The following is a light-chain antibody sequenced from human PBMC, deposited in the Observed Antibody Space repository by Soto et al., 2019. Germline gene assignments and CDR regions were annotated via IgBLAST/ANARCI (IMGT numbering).Light chain of an antibody. CDR2: DNN. CDR3: GTWDSSLSAGV. CDR1: SSNIDNNY. Sequence: QSVLTKPPSVYAAPGQTVTISFSGSSSNIDNNYVSWYQQFPGTAPQLLIYDNNKRPSGIPDRFSGYNSGTSATLGITGLQTWDEADYYCGTWDSSLSAGVFGGGTKLTVL. J-gene: IGLJ2*01. V-gene: IGLV1-51*01.